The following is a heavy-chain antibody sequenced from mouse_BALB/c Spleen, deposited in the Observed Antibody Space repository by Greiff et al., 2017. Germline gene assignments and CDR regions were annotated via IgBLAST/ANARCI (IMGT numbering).Heavy chain of an antibody. D-gene: IGHD1-1*02. CDR3: TRESGRFDY. CDR2: ISSGGSYT. J-gene: IGHJ2*01. CDR1: GFTFSSYT. Sequence: EVQLQESGGGLVKPGGSLKLSCAASGFTFSSYTMSWVRQTPEKRLEWVATISSGGSYTYYPDSVKGRFTISRDNAKNTLYLQMSSLKSEDTAMYYCTRESGRFDYWGQGTTLTVSS. V-gene: IGHV5-6-4*01.